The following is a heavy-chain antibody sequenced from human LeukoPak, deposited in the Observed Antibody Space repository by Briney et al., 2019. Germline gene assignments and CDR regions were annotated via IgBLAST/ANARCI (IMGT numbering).Heavy chain of an antibody. J-gene: IGHJ4*02. V-gene: IGHV3-48*03. Sequence: PGGSLRLSCAASGFTFSTYEMNWVRQAPGKGLEWVSYISSRDSTIYYADSVKGRFTISRDNAKNSLYLQMNSLRAEDTAVYYCARLEERNLIDYWGQGTLVTVSS. CDR1: GFTFSTYE. CDR3: ARLEERNLIDY. D-gene: IGHD1-14*01. CDR2: ISSRDSTI.